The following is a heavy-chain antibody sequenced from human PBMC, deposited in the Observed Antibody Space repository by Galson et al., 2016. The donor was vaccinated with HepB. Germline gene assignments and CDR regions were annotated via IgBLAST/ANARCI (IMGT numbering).Heavy chain of an antibody. CDR3: ARGSSNWPAGAFDI. V-gene: IGHV3-23*01. J-gene: IGHJ3*02. D-gene: IGHD6-13*01. CDR1: GFTFTDYP. CDR2: VGTGHFT. Sequence: SLRLSCATSGFTFTDYPMTWVRQAPGKGLEWVSTVGTGHFTHYADSVKGRFIVSRDNSENTLYLQMNSMRPDDTALYFCARGSSNWPAGAFDIWGPGTVLTVSS.